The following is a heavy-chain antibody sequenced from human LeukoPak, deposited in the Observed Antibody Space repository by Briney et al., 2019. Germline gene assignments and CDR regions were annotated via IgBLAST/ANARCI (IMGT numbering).Heavy chain of an antibody. V-gene: IGHV4-61*02. CDR3: AGEEKVAAAGTWAVYFDY. D-gene: IGHD6-13*01. Sequence: SQTLSLTCTVSGGSISSGSYYWSWIRQPAGKGLEWIGRIYTSGSTNYNPSLKSRVTISVDTSKNQFSLKLSSVTAADTAVYYCAGEEKVAAAGTWAVYFDYWGQGTLVTVSS. CDR1: GGSISSGSYY. J-gene: IGHJ4*02. CDR2: IYTSGST.